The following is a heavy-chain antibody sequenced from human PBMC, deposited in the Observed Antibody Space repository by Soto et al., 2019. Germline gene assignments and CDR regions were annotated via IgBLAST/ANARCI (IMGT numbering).Heavy chain of an antibody. Sequence: SYTVVWGKIINIGDYRSLKKKPPGKGLEWIGYIYYSGSTYYNPSLKSRVTISVDTSKNQFSLNLSSVTAADTAMYYCARAGVATIYPGNNWFDPWGQGTLVTVSS. CDR2: IYYSGST. CDR1: WGKIINIGDY. CDR3: ARAGVATIYPGNNWFDP. V-gene: IGHV4-30-4*08. J-gene: IGHJ5*02. D-gene: IGHD5-12*01.